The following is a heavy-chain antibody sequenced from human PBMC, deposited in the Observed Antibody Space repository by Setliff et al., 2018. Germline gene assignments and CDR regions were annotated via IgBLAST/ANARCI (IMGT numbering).Heavy chain of an antibody. J-gene: IGHJ6*02. CDR1: GFTFSNYA. V-gene: IGHV3-23*01. CDR2: ISDSGGST. D-gene: IGHD1-26*01. Sequence: GGSLRLSCAASGFTFSNYALSWVRQAPGKGLEWVSAISDSGGSTYYADSVKGRFTSSRDNSKNTLYLQMNSLRAEDTAVYYCAKSPGSGTYWDDYYYGMDVWGQGTTVTVSS. CDR3: AKSPGSGTYWDDYYYGMDV.